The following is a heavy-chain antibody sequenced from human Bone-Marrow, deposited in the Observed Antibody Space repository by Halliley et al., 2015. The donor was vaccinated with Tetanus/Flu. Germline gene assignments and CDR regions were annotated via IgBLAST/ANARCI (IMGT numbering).Heavy chain of an antibody. CDR3: AREHGDYGMDV. Sequence: LQWVANIKPDASERYYMDSLKGRFIISRDNAKNSVYLQMNNLRDDDTAVYFCAREHGDYGMDVWGQGTAVTVS. V-gene: IGHV3-7*03. J-gene: IGHJ6*02. CDR2: IKPDASER.